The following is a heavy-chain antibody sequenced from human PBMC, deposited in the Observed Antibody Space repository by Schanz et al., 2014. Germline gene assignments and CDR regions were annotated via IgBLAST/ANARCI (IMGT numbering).Heavy chain of an antibody. CDR2: ISGSGGST. J-gene: IGHJ5*02. V-gene: IGHV3-23*01. D-gene: IGHD3-9*01. Sequence: EVQLLESGGGLVQPGGSLRLSCAASGFTFRGYAMSWVRQAPGRGLEWVSAISGSGGSTYYADSVKGRFTISRDNSKNTLYLQMSSLRADDTAVYYCAKAADWPVTRFDPWGQGTLVTVSS. CDR3: AKAADWPVTRFDP. CDR1: GFTFRGYA.